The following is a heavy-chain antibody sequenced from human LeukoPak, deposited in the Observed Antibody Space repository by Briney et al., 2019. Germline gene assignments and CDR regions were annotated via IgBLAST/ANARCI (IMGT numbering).Heavy chain of an antibody. CDR2: ITGSGDGT. Sequence: GGSLRLSCAASGFTFSNYAMMWVRQAPGKRLEWVSSITGSGDGTYYADSVRGRFTISRDNSENTLYLQLNSLRAEDTAVYFCVKGFVHPTYYFDFWGQGTLVTVSS. CDR3: VKGFVHPTYYFDF. V-gene: IGHV3-23*01. CDR1: GFTFSNYA. D-gene: IGHD3-10*01. J-gene: IGHJ4*02.